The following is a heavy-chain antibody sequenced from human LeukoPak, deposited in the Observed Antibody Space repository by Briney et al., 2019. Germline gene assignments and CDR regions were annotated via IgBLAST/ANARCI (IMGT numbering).Heavy chain of an antibody. CDR2: IYYSGST. V-gene: IGHV4-59*01. J-gene: IGHJ4*02. Sequence: SETLSLTCTASGVSISSYYWSWIRQPPGKGLEWIGHIYYSGSTNYNPSLKSRVTISVDTSKNQFSLKLSSVTAADTAVYYCARDGHRAFDYWGQGTLVTVSS. CDR1: GVSISSYY. CDR3: ARDGHRAFDY.